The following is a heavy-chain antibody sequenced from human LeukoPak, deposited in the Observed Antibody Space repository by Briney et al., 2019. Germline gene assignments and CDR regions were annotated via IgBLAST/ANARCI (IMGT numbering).Heavy chain of an antibody. CDR1: GGTFSSYA. Sequence: ASVKVSCKASGGTFSSYAISWVRQAPGQGLEWMGRIIPILGIANYAQKFQGRVTITADKSTSTAYMELSSLRSEDTAVYYCARDPKPYDSSSPTRLFDYWGQGTLVTVSS. CDR3: ARDPKPYDSSSPTRLFDY. J-gene: IGHJ4*02. V-gene: IGHV1-69*04. D-gene: IGHD3-22*01. CDR2: IIPILGIA.